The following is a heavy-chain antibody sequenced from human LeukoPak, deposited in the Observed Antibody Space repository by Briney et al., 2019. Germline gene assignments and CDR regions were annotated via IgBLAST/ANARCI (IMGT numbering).Heavy chain of an antibody. D-gene: IGHD6-6*01. Sequence: PGGSLRLSCAASGFTFSSYAMSWVSQAPGKGLEWVSAISGSGGSTYYADSVKGRFTISRDNSKNTLYLQMNSLRAEDTAVYYCAKGVKSIAARPSFDYWGQGTLVTVSS. V-gene: IGHV3-23*01. CDR3: AKGVKSIAARPSFDY. CDR1: GFTFSSYA. J-gene: IGHJ4*02. CDR2: ISGSGGST.